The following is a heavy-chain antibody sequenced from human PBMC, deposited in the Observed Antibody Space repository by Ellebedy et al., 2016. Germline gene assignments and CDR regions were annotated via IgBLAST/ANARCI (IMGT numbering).Heavy chain of an antibody. CDR1: GYTFTSYY. D-gene: IGHD6-19*01. Sequence: ASVKVSCKASGYTFTSYYMHWVRQAPGQGLEWMGIINPSGGSTSYAQKFQGRVTITADKSTSTAYMELSSLRSEDTAVYYCARGYSSGGDYWGQGTLVTVSS. CDR2: INPSGGST. V-gene: IGHV1-46*01. CDR3: ARGYSSGGDY. J-gene: IGHJ4*02.